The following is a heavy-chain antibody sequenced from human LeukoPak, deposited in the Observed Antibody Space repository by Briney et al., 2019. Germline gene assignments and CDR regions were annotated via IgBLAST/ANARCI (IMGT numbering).Heavy chain of an antibody. CDR3: ARGGYYYDSSGYYRFDY. J-gene: IGHJ4*02. CDR1: GFTFSSYG. CDR2: IWYDGSNK. Sequence: GGSLRLSCAASGFTFSSYGMHWVRQAPGKGLEWVVVIWYDGSNKYYADSVKGRFTISRDNSKNTLYLQMNSLRAEDTAVYYCARGGYYYDSSGYYRFDYWGQGTLVTVSS. V-gene: IGHV3-33*01. D-gene: IGHD3-22*01.